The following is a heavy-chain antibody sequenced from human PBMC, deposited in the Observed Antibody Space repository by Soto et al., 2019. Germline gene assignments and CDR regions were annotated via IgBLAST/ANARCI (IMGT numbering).Heavy chain of an antibody. CDR2: ISWNSGSI. J-gene: IGHJ6*02. Sequence: SLRLSCAASGFTFDDYAMHWVRQAPGKGLEWVSGISWNSGSIGYADSVKGRFTISRDNAKNSLYLQMNSLRAEDTALYYCAKDMSSNYYDRSTGMDVWGQGTTVTVSS. CDR1: GFTFDDYA. V-gene: IGHV3-9*01. D-gene: IGHD3-22*01. CDR3: AKDMSSNYYDRSTGMDV.